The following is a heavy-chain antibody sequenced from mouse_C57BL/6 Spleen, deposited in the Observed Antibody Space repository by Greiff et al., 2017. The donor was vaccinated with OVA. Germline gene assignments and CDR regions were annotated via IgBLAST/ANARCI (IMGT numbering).Heavy chain of an antibody. V-gene: IGHV1-52*01. CDR3: ALYYDTAWCAY. CDR2: IDPSDSET. D-gene: IGHD1-1*01. J-gene: IGHJ3*01. Sequence: VQLQQPGAELVRPGSSVKLSCKASGYTFTSYWMHWVKQRPIQGLEWIGNIDPSDSETHYNQKFKDKATLTVDKSSSTAYMQLSSLTSEDSAVYYCALYYDTAWCAYWGQGTLVTVSA. CDR1: GYTFTSYW.